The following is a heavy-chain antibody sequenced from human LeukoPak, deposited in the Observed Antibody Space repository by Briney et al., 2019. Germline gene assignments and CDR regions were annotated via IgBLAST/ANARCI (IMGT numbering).Heavy chain of an antibody. Sequence: PGGSLRLSCAASGFTFSSYAMHWVRQAPGKGLEYVSAISSNGGSTYYANSVKGRFTISRDNSKNTLYLQMGSLRAEDMAVYYCARVAIFGGYYMDVWGKGTTVTVSS. J-gene: IGHJ6*03. CDR1: GFTFSSYA. CDR3: ARVAIFGGYYMDV. D-gene: IGHD3-3*01. V-gene: IGHV3-64*01. CDR2: ISSNGGST.